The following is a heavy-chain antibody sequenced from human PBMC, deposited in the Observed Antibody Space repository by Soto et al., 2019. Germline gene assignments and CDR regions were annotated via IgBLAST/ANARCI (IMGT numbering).Heavy chain of an antibody. CDR3: ARVMEQLALDY. CDR2: IYTRGST. CDR1: GGSISSYY. D-gene: IGHD6-6*01. V-gene: IGHV4-4*07. J-gene: IGHJ4*02. Sequence: QVQLQESGPGLVKPSETLSLTCTVSGGSISSYYWSWIRQPAGKGLEWIGRIYTRGSTNYNPSLKGRVTVAFDPSKSRLSLTLSSVTAEDTAVYYCARVMEQLALDYSGQGTLVT.